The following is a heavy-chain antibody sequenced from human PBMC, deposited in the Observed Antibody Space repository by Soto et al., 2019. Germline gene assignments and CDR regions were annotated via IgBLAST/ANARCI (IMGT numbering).Heavy chain of an antibody. CDR1: GYTFTSDA. J-gene: IGHJ2*01. CDR3: ARGSSSVTTFYFDL. D-gene: IGHD4-17*01. Sequence: QVQLVQSGAEVKKPGASVKVSCKASGYTFTSDAMHWVRQAPGQRLEWMGWTNPGNGNTKYSQKFQGRVTITRDTSASTAYMELSSLRSEDTAVYYCARGSSSVTTFYFDLWGRGTLVTVSS. V-gene: IGHV1-3*01. CDR2: TNPGNGNT.